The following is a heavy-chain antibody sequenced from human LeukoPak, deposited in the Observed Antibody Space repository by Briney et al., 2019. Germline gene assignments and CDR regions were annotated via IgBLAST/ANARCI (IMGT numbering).Heavy chain of an antibody. D-gene: IGHD6-13*01. J-gene: IGHJ4*02. V-gene: IGHV4-59*08. CDR1: GGSISNYY. Sequence: SETLSLTCIVSGGSISNYYWSWIRQPPGKGLEWIGNSYNSGSTNYNPSLESRVTISVDTSKNQFSLKLTSVTAADTAVYYCARQTGIAAAGVDYWGQGTLVTVSS. CDR3: ARQTGIAAAGVDY. CDR2: SYNSGST.